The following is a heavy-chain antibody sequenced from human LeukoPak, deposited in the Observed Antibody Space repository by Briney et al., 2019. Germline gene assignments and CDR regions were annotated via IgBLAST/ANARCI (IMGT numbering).Heavy chain of an antibody. J-gene: IGHJ5*02. D-gene: IGHD4/OR15-4a*01. CDR1: DDSITMYY. CDR2: IYYSGDT. Sequence: SETLSLTCTVSDDSITMYYWTWIRQSPGGGLEWIGYIYYSGDTAYNPSLRSRVTLSVDTSKNQFSLQLRSVTTADTAVYYCVRGPYGASISKWFDPWGQGTQVIVSP. CDR3: VRGPYGASISKWFDP. V-gene: IGHV4-59*01.